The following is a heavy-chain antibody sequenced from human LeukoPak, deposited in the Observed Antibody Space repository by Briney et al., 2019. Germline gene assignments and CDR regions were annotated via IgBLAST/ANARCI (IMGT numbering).Heavy chain of an antibody. CDR1: GGTFSSYA. CDR3: ARDVGYCSSTSCLHY. D-gene: IGHD2-2*01. Sequence: GSSVKVSCKASGGTFSSYAISWVRQAPGQGLEWMGRIIPIFGTANYAQKFQGRVTITADESTSTAYMELSSLRSEDTAVYYCARDVGYCSSTSCLHYWGQGTLVTVSS. CDR2: IIPIFGTA. V-gene: IGHV1-69*15. J-gene: IGHJ4*02.